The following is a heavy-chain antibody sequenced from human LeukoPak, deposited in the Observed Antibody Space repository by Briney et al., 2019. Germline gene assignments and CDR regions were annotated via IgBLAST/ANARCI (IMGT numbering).Heavy chain of an antibody. CDR3: ASHADYYDSSGFDY. V-gene: IGHV4-31*03. D-gene: IGHD3-22*01. Sequence: PSPPLSLTCTASGGSTSSGGYYWRWIRQHPGKGMEWIGYIYYSGSTYYTPSLKSRVTISVDSSKNQFSLKLSSVTAADTAVYYWASHADYYDSSGFDYWGQGTLVTVSS. CDR2: IYYSGST. CDR1: GGSTSSGGYY. J-gene: IGHJ4*02.